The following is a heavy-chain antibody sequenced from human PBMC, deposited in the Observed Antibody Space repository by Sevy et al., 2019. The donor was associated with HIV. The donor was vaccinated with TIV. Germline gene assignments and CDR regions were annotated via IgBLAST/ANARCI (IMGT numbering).Heavy chain of an antibody. Sequence: SETLSLTCTVSGGSISSYYWGWIRQPAGKGLEWIGRIYTSGSTNYNPSLKSRVTMSVDTSKNQFSLKLSSVTAADTAVYYCARDSVIAARPYYYYGMDVWGQGTTVTVSS. V-gene: IGHV4-4*07. D-gene: IGHD6-6*01. CDR3: ARDSVIAARPYYYYGMDV. J-gene: IGHJ6*02. CDR1: GGSISSYY. CDR2: IYTSGST.